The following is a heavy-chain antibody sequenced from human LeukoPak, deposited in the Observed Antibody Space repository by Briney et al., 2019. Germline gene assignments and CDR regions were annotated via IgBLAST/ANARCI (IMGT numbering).Heavy chain of an antibody. CDR3: ASPYCSSTSCYTFDAFDI. CDR1: GYTFTGYY. D-gene: IGHD2-2*02. CDR2: INPNSGGT. J-gene: IGHJ3*02. Sequence: ASVKVSCKASGYTFTGYYMHWVRQAPGQGLEWMGWINPNSGGTNYAQEFQGRVTMTRDTSISTAYMELSRLRSDDTAVYYCASPYCSSTSCYTFDAFDIWGQGAMVTVSS. V-gene: IGHV1-2*02.